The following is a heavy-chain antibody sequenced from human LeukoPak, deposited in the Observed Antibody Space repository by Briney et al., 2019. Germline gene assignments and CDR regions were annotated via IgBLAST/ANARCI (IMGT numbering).Heavy chain of an antibody. J-gene: IGHJ4*02. CDR2: LHYSGST. Sequence: SETLSLTCTVSGGSISGYFWSWIRHPPGKGLEWIGYLHYSGSTNYNPSLKSRVTISVDTSKNQFSLKLSSVTAADTAVYYCARQSPYSNEWYFDFWGQGTLVTVSS. CDR3: ARQSPYSNEWYFDF. CDR1: GGSISGYF. D-gene: IGHD6-19*01. V-gene: IGHV4-59*08.